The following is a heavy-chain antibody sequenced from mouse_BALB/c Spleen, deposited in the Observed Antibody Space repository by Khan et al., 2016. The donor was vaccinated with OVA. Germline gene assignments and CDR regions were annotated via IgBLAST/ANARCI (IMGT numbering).Heavy chain of an antibody. CDR1: GYTFTDYS. Sequence: QIRLVQSGPELKKPGETVKISCKASGYTFTDYSMHWVKQAPGKGLKWMGWINTETGEPTYADDFKGRFAFSLETSASTAFLQINNLKNEDTATYFCARRDYGYNWFAYWGQGTLVTVSA. CDR3: ARRDYGYNWFAY. V-gene: IGHV9-2-1*01. CDR2: INTETGEP. D-gene: IGHD2-2*01. J-gene: IGHJ3*01.